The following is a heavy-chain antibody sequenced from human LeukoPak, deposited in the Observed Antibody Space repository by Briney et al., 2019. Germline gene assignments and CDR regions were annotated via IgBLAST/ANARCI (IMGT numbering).Heavy chain of an antibody. CDR3: ARVGSPLASYYYYYMDV. V-gene: IGHV4-39*07. CDR2: IYHSGST. D-gene: IGHD6-6*01. CDR1: GGSISSSNYY. Sequence: SETLSLTCTVSGGSISSSNYYWGWIRQPPGKGLEWIGSIYHSGSTYYNPSLKSRVTISVDTSKNQFSLKLSSVTAADTAVYYCARVGSPLASYYYYYMDVWGKGTTVTISS. J-gene: IGHJ6*03.